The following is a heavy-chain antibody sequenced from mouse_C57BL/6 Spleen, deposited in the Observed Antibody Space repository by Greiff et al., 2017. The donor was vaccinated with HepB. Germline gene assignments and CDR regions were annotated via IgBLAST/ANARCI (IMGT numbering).Heavy chain of an antibody. J-gene: IGHJ1*03. D-gene: IGHD2-1*01. V-gene: IGHV2-6-1*01. Sequence: QVQLKESGPGLVAPSQSLSITCTVSGFSLTSYGVHWVRQPPGKGLEWLVVIWSDGSTTYNSALKSRLSISKDNSKSQVFLKMNRLQTDDTAMYYCARHYYYGNYEYFDVWGTGTTVTVSS. CDR1: GFSLTSYG. CDR2: IWSDGST. CDR3: ARHYYYGNYEYFDV.